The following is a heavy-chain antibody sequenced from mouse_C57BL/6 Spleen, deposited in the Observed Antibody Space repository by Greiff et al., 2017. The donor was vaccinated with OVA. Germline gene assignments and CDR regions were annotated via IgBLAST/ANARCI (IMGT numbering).Heavy chain of an antibody. J-gene: IGHJ1*03. Sequence: VQLQQSGPELVKPGASVKIPCKASGYTFTDYNMDWVKQSHGKSLEWIGDINPNNGGTIYNQKFKGKATLTVDNSSSTAYMELRSLTSEDTAVYYCARRGGSSYGYFDVWGTGTTVTVSS. V-gene: IGHV1-18*01. CDR1: GYTFTDYN. CDR3: ARRGGSSYGYFDV. D-gene: IGHD1-1*01. CDR2: INPNNGGT.